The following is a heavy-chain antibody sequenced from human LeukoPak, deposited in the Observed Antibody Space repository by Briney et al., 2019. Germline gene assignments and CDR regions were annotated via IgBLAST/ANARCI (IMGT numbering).Heavy chain of an antibody. J-gene: IGHJ4*02. CDR3: ARVPPSTYYYGSGSYPFDY. D-gene: IGHD3-10*01. Sequence: ASVKVSCKASGYTFTGYYMHWVRQAPGQGLEWMGWMNPNSCGTNYAQKFQGRVTMTRDTSISTAHMELSRLRSDDTAVYYCARVPPSTYYYGSGSYPFDYWGQGTLVTVSS. V-gene: IGHV1-2*02. CDR2: MNPNSCGT. CDR1: GYTFTGYY.